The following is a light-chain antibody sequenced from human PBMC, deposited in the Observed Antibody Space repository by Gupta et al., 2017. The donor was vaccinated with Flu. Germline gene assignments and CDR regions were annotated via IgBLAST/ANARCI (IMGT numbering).Light chain of an antibody. J-gene: IGLJ2*01. CDR2: SNN. V-gene: IGLV1-44*01. CDR1: SSNIGSNP. CDR3: AAWDDSLSGVV. Sequence: ISCSGSSSNIGSNPVNWYQQLPGTAPTLLIYSNNQRPSGVPDRFSGSKSGTSASLAISGLQSEDEADYSCAAWDDSLSGVVFGGGTKLTVL.